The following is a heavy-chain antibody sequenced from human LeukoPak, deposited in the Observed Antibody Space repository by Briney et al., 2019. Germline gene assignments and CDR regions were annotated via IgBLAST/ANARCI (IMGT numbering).Heavy chain of an antibody. CDR3: ARDLTTVTTDDY. Sequence: GGSLRLSCAASGFTFSSFWMSGVRQAPGKGLEWVANIKPDGSEKYYADSVKGRFTISRDNSKNTLYLQMNSLRAEDTAVYYCARDLTTVTTDDYWGQGTLVTVSS. D-gene: IGHD4-17*01. V-gene: IGHV3-7*01. J-gene: IGHJ4*02. CDR1: GFTFSSFW. CDR2: IKPDGSEK.